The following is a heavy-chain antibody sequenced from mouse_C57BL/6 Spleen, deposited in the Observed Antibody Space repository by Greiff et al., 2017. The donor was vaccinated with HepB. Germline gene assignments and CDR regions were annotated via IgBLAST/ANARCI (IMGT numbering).Heavy chain of an antibody. D-gene: IGHD1-1*01. V-gene: IGHV5-16*01. Sequence: EVKLVESEGGLVQPGSSMKLSCTASGFTFSDYYMAWVRQVPEKGLEWVANINYDGSSTYYLDSLKSRFIISRDNAKNILYLQMSSLKSEDTATYYCAREHDYYGSPFDVWGTGTTVTVSS. CDR3: AREHDYYGSPFDV. CDR2: INYDGSST. CDR1: GFTFSDYY. J-gene: IGHJ1*03.